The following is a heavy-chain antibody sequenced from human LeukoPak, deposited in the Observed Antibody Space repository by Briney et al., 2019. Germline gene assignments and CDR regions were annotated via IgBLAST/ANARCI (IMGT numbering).Heavy chain of an antibody. CDR3: AKDSGAGDCAFDY. CDR1: GFTFRSYN. D-gene: IGHD2-21*02. J-gene: IGHJ4*02. V-gene: IGHV3-30*02. CDR2: IRHDESDK. Sequence: PGGSLRLSCAASGFTFRSYNMHWVRQAPGKGLKWVAFIRHDESDKYYADSLKGRFTISRDNSKNTVWLQMNSLRAEDTAMYYCAKDSGAGDCAFDYWGQGTLVTVSS.